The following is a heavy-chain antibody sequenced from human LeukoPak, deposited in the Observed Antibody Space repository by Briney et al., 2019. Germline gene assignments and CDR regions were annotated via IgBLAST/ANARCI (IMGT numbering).Heavy chain of an antibody. D-gene: IGHD3-3*01. J-gene: IGHJ5*02. CDR3: VRGHSILGVEARFDP. CDR2: IYYSGST. V-gene: IGHV4-59*01. Sequence: PSETLSLTCTVSGGSISSYYWSWIRQPPGKGLEWIGYIYYSGSTNYNPSLKSRVTISVDTSKNQFSLKLSSVTAADTAVYYCVRGHSILGVEARFDPWGQGARVTVSS. CDR1: GGSISSYY.